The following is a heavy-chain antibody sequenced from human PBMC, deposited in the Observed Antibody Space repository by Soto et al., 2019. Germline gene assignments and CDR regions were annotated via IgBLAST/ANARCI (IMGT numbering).Heavy chain of an antibody. CDR2: ISSSSSYI. CDR1: GFSFSSYS. V-gene: IGHV3-21*01. J-gene: IGHJ4*02. CDR3: ARVTLRGYSGTDY. Sequence: GGSLRLSCAASGFSFSSYSMNWVRQAPGKGLEWVSSISSSSSYIYYADSVKGRFTISRDNAKNSLYLQMNSLRDEDTAVYYCARVTLRGYSGTDYWGQGTLVSVSS. D-gene: IGHD5-12*01.